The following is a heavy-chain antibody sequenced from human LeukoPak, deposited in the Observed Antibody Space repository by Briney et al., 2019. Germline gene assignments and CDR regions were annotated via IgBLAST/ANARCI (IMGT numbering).Heavy chain of an antibody. CDR1: GYSFTNYW. CDR2: IYPGDSET. Sequence: GESLKISCKASGYSFTNYWIGWVRQMPGKGLEWVGIIYPGDSETRYSPSFQGQVTISADKSISTAYLQWSSLKASDTAMYYCARLIGKANYYDSSGYKGRYFDLWGRGTLVTVSS. CDR3: ARLIGKANYYDSSGYKGRYFDL. V-gene: IGHV5-51*01. J-gene: IGHJ2*01. D-gene: IGHD3-22*01.